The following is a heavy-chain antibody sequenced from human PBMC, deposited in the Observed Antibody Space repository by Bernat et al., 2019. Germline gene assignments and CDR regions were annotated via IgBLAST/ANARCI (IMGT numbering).Heavy chain of an antibody. CDR1: GFTFSSYA. CDR2: ISYDGSNK. Sequence: QVQLVESGGGVVQPGRSLRLSCAASGFTFSSYAMHWVRQAPGKGLEWVAVISYDGSNKYYADSVKGRFTISRDNSKNTLYLQMNSLRAEDTAVYYCARWGGMPGGYGMDVWGQGTTVTVSS. V-gene: IGHV3-30-3*01. CDR3: ARWGGMPGGYGMDV. J-gene: IGHJ6*02. D-gene: IGHD2-8*02.